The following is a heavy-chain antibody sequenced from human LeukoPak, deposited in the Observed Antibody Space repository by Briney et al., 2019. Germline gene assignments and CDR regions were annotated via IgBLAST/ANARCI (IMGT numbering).Heavy chain of an antibody. J-gene: IGHJ6*02. CDR1: GGSISSYY. CDR3: ARYGSGSYYPRSYYYGMDV. CDR2: IYTSGST. V-gene: IGHV4-4*07. Sequence: PSETLSLTCTVSGGSISSYYWSWIRQPAVKGLEWIGRIYTSGSTNYNPSLKSRVTMSVDTSKNQFSLKLSSVTAADTAVYYCARYGSGSYYPRSYYYGMDVWGQGTTVTVSS. D-gene: IGHD3-10*01.